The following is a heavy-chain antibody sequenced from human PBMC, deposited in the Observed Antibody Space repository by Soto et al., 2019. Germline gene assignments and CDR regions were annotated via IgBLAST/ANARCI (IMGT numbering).Heavy chain of an antibody. CDR2: IYYSGST. CDR3: ARVGTMVRGVIQFDP. Sequence: PSETLSLTCTVSGGSISIYYWSWIRHPPGKGLEWIGYIYYSGSTNYNPSLKSRVTISVDTSKNQFSLKLSSVTAADTAVYYCARVGTMVRGVIQFDPWGQGTLVTVSS. D-gene: IGHD3-10*01. V-gene: IGHV4-59*01. J-gene: IGHJ5*02. CDR1: GGSISIYY.